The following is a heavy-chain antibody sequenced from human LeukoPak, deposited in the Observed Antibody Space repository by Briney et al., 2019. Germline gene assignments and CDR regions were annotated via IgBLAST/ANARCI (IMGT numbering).Heavy chain of an antibody. CDR3: ARALYSSSWYLDY. D-gene: IGHD6-13*01. V-gene: IGHV4-39*07. CDR1: GGSISSSSYY. J-gene: IGHJ4*02. Sequence: SETLSLTCTVSGGSISSSSYYWGWIRQPPGKGLEWIGSIYYSGSTYYNPSLKSRVTISVDTSKNQFSLKLSSVTAADTAVYYCARALYSSSWYLDYWGQGTLVTVSS. CDR2: IYYSGST.